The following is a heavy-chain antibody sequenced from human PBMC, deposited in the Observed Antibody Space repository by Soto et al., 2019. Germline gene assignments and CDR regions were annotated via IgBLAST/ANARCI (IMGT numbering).Heavy chain of an antibody. CDR2: TVPVFDTS. J-gene: IGHJ3*01. Sequence: QVQLVQSGAVVKKPGSSVEVSCKASGGTFNGYGISWVRQAPGQGLEWMGGTVPVFDTSKYAPRLQGRVTITADNSTSTAYMELSSVRSEDTAIYFCARGVSNSGAYYTGPSAYDLWGQGTLVIVSS. CDR1: GGTFNGYG. D-gene: IGHD3-10*01. V-gene: IGHV1-69*06. CDR3: ARGVSNSGAYYTGPSAYDL.